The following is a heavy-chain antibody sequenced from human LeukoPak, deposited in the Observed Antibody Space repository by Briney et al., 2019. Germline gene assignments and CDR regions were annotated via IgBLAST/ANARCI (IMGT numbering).Heavy chain of an antibody. D-gene: IGHD6-6*01. J-gene: IGHJ5*02. Sequence: HAGGSLRLSCTASGFTFSSHTMSWVRQAPGKGLEWASAISGSDGSTYYADSVKGRFTISRDDSKNTLYLQMNSLRAEDTAIYYCAKPIAARYNWFDPWGQGTLVTVSS. CDR2: ISGSDGST. V-gene: IGHV3-23*01. CDR1: GFTFSSHT. CDR3: AKPIAARYNWFDP.